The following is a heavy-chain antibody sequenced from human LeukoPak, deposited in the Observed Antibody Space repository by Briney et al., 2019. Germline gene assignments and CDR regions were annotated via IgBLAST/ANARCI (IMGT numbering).Heavy chain of an antibody. CDR1: GFTFSTYA. J-gene: IGHJ4*02. CDR2: ITGGGGGT. CDR3: ARRLLVGTTVRPYFDY. Sequence: GVSLRLSCAASGFTFSTYAISWVRQAPGEGLEWVSTITGGGGGTYYADSVKGRFTISRDNSKHTVYLEMNSLRAEDTAVYYCARRLLVGTTVRPYFDYWGQGTLVTVSS. D-gene: IGHD1-26*01. V-gene: IGHV3-23*01.